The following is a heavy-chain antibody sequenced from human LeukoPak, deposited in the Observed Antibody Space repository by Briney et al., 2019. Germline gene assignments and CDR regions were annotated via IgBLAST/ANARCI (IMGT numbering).Heavy chain of an antibody. CDR2: INSNSGGT. J-gene: IGHJ5*02. Sequence: ASVKVSCKASGYTFTDYYMHWVRQAPGQGLEWMGWINSNSGGTKYAQKFQGRVTMTRDTSISTAYMELSRLRSDDTAVYFCARVETVAAGRVGQFDPWGQGSLVTVSS. V-gene: IGHV1-2*02. CDR3: ARVETVAAGRVGQFDP. D-gene: IGHD6-13*01. CDR1: GYTFTDYY.